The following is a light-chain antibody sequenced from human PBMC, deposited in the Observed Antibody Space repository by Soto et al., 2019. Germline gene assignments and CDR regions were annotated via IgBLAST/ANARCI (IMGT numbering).Light chain of an antibody. J-gene: IGKJ1*01. CDR3: QQYNSYDTWT. CDR2: GAS. V-gene: IGKV1-5*01. Sequence: DIQMTQSPSTLSASVGDRVTITCRASQSISSWLAWYQQKPGKAPKLLIYGASSLESGVPSRFSGSGSGTEFTLTISSLQPDDFATYYCQQYNSYDTWTFGQGTKV. CDR1: QSISSW.